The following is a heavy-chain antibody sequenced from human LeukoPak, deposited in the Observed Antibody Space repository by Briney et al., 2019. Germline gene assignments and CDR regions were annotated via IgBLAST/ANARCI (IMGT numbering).Heavy chain of an antibody. Sequence: TGGSLRLSCAASGFTFSSYVMHWVRQAPGKGLEWVAFIRYDGSNKYYADSVRGRFTISRDNSKNTLYLQMSSLRTEDTAVYYCAKASRPTGYCSGGICYSLGYYYYIDVWGEGRTVSVSS. CDR1: GFTFSSYV. J-gene: IGHJ6*03. CDR2: IRYDGSNK. CDR3: AKASRPTGYCSGGICYSLGYYYYIDV. D-gene: IGHD2-15*01. V-gene: IGHV3-30*02.